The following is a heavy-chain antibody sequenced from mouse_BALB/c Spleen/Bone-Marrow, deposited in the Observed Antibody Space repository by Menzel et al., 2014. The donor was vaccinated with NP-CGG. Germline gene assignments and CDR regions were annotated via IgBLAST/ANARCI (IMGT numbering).Heavy chain of an antibody. Sequence: EVKLVESGPGLVKPSQTVSLTCTVTGISITTGNYRWSWIRQFPGNKLEWIGYIYYSGTITYNPSLTSRTTITRDTSKNQFFLEVNSLTAEDTATYYCARELYYFDYWGQGTTLTVSS. CDR3: ARELYYFDY. V-gene: IGHV3-5*02. CDR2: IYYSGTI. CDR1: GISITTGNYR. J-gene: IGHJ2*01.